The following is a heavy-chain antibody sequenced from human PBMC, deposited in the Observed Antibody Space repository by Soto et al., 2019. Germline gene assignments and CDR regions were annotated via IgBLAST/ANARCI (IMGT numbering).Heavy chain of an antibody. Sequence: QVQLVQSGAEVKKPGASVKVSCQASGYTFGIYGLTWVRQAPGHGPEWMGWISPSSGRTKYAQKFQGRVTMTTQTSTNTAHMELRSLTSDDTAVYYCARESVCSGTSCPWDYWGQGTLVTVSS. CDR1: GYTFGIYG. V-gene: IGHV1-18*01. J-gene: IGHJ4*02. CDR3: ARESVCSGTSCPWDY. CDR2: ISPSSGRT. D-gene: IGHD2-2*01.